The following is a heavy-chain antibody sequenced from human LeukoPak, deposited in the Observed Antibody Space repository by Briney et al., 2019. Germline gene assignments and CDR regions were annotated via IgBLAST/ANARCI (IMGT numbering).Heavy chain of an antibody. CDR3: ARANYYDSSGYSRGAFDI. J-gene: IGHJ3*02. Sequence: SSETLSLTCSVSGYSISSGFYWGWIRQPPGKGLEWIGSIFHSGSAYYNPSLKSRVTISVGTSKNLFSLKLSSVTAADTAVYYCARANYYDSSGYSRGAFDIWGQGTMVTASS. V-gene: IGHV4-38-2*02. D-gene: IGHD3-22*01. CDR2: IFHSGSA. CDR1: GYSISSGFY.